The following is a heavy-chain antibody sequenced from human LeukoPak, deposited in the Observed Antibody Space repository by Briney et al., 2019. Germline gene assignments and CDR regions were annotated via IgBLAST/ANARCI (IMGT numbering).Heavy chain of an antibody. CDR3: AGSGYSGYDLNY. CDR1: GGSFSGYY. J-gene: IGHJ4*02. D-gene: IGHD5-12*01. V-gene: IGHV4-34*01. Sequence: PSETLSLTRAVYGGSFSGYYWSWIRQPPGKGLEWIGEINHSGSTNYNPSLKSRVTISVDTSKNQFSLKLSSVTAADTAVYYCAGSGYSGYDLNYWGQGTLVTVSS. CDR2: INHSGST.